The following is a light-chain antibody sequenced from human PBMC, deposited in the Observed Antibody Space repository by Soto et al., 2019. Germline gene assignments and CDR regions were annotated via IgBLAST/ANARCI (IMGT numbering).Light chain of an antibody. CDR2: SAS. CDR1: QGVGRS. J-gene: IGKJ4*01. Sequence: EVLMPQSPATLPTSQGEGATLSRRASQGVGRSVAWYQQTPGQSPRLLIYSASTRASGVPARFSGSGSGTELTLTISSLQSEDFAVYSCQQYYYWPLTFGGGTKV. CDR3: QQYYYWPLT. V-gene: IGKV3-15*01.